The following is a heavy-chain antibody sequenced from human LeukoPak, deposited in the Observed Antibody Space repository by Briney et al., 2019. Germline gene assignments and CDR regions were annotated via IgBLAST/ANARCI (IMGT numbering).Heavy chain of an antibody. V-gene: IGHV3-33*01. CDR1: GFTFSSYG. D-gene: IGHD5-12*01. J-gene: IGHJ4*02. CDR2: IWYDGSNK. CDR3: ARDLSGYDYGLDY. Sequence: RRSLRLSCAASGFTFSSYGMHWVRQAPGKGLEWVAVIWYDGSNKYYADSVKGRFTISRDNSKNTLYLQMNSLRAEDTAVYYCARDLSGYDYGLDYWGQGTLVTVSS.